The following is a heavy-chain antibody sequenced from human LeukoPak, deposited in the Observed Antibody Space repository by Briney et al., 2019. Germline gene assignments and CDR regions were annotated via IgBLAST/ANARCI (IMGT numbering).Heavy chain of an antibody. Sequence: GASVKVSCKASGYSFTSYWIGWVRQMPGKGLEWMGIIYPGDSDTRYSPSFQGQVTISADKSISTAYLQWSSLKASDTAMYYCVSSTMVRGANNWFDPWGQGTLVTVSS. D-gene: IGHD3-10*01. J-gene: IGHJ5*02. CDR2: IYPGDSDT. CDR3: VSSTMVRGANNWFDP. V-gene: IGHV5-51*01. CDR1: GYSFTSYW.